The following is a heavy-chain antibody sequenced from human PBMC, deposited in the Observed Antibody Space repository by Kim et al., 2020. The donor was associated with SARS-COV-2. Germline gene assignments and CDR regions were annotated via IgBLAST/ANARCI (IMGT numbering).Heavy chain of an antibody. J-gene: IGHJ4*02. V-gene: IGHV4-34*01. CDR2: INHRGST. CDR1: GGSFSGYY. CDR3: ARGETEKGIAVAEGY. Sequence: SETLSLTCAVYGGSFSGYYWSWIRQLPGKGLEWIGEINHRGSTNYNPSLKSRVTISVETSKNPFSLKLSSVTAADTAVYSCARGETEKGIAVAEGYWGPGTLVTVA. D-gene: IGHD6-19*01.